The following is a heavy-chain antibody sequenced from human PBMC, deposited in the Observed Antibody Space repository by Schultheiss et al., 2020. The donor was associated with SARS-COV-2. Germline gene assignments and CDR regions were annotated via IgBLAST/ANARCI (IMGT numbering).Heavy chain of an antibody. Sequence: GGSLRLSCAASGFTFSSYAMSWVRQAPGKGLEWVAVIWYDGSNKYYADSVKGRFTISRDNSKNTLYLQMNSLRAEDTAVYYCARGDGRSYGMDVWGQGTTVTVSS. CDR3: ARGDGRSYGMDV. D-gene: IGHD2-15*01. CDR1: GFTFSSYA. CDR2: IWYDGSNK. J-gene: IGHJ6*02. V-gene: IGHV3-33*08.